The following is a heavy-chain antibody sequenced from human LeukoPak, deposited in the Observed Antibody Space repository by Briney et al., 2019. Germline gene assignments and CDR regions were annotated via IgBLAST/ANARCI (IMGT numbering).Heavy chain of an antibody. CDR1: VGTCSSYA. CDR3: ARGEDYTSGWYYYYFHY. V-gene: IGHV1-69*01. CDR2: SIGIFGTA. Sequence: ASVKVSCKASVGTCSSYAVSWVRQAPGQGLEWVGGSIGIFGTANYAQKFQGRGTITADESTSTAYMELSSLRSEDTAVYYCARGEDYTSGWYYYYFHYWAEGTLVPLPS. J-gene: IGHJ4*02. D-gene: IGHD6-19*01.